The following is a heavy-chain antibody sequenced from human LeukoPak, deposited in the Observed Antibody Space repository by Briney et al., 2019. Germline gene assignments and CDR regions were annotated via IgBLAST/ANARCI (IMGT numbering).Heavy chain of an antibody. CDR1: GGSFSGYY. V-gene: IGHV4-34*01. Sequence: SETLSLTCAVYGGSFSGYYWSWIRQPPGEGLEWIAEINHSGSTNYNPALKSRVSTAVDTSKNQFSLKLNSVTAADTAIYYCARGDVEGNYWSTRLFDSWGQGTLVTVSS. D-gene: IGHD4-11*01. CDR2: INHSGST. CDR3: ARGDVEGNYWSTRLFDS. J-gene: IGHJ4*02.